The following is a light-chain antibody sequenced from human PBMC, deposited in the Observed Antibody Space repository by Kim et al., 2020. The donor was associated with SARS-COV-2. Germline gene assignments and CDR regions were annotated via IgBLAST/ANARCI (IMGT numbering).Light chain of an antibody. J-gene: IGKJ3*01. CDR3: LQHNSYPLT. V-gene: IGKV1-17*01. CDR1: QDIRNE. Sequence: ASVGDRVIIICRASQDIRNELGWYQQKPGKAPKRLIYGTSTLQSGVPSRFSGSGSGTEFTLTISSLQPEDFATYYCLQHNSYPLTFGPGTKVDIK. CDR2: GTS.